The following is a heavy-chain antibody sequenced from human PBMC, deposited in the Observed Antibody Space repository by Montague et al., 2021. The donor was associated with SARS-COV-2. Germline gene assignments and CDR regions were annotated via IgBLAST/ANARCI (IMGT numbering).Heavy chain of an antibody. D-gene: IGHD4-17*01. CDR3: AMRGGALDAFDI. V-gene: IGHV4-59*12. CDR2: IYFSGST. J-gene: IGHJ3*02. Sequence: SETLSLTCTVSGVSISSYYWSWIRQPPGKGLEWIGCIYFSGSTNYNPSLKSRVTISVDTSKNQFSLKLSSVTAADTAVYYCAMRGGALDAFDIWGQGTMVIVSS. CDR1: GVSISSYY.